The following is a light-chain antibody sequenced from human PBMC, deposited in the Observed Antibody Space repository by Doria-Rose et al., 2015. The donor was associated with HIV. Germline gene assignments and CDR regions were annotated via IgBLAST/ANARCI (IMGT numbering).Light chain of an antibody. J-gene: IGKJ4*01. Sequence: EIVLTQSPVTLSLYPGERAAVSCRASQIVTSSLVWYQQRSGQPPRLLIYDASNRATGVPARFSGSGSGTDFTLTISSLEPEDSAVYYCQQRAIPLTFSGGTKVEIK. CDR3: QQRAIPLT. CDR2: DAS. V-gene: IGKV3-11*01. CDR1: QIVTSS.